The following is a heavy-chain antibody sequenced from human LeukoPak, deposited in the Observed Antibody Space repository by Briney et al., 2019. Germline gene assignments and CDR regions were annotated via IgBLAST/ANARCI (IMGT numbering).Heavy chain of an antibody. CDR1: GGSISSYY. CDR2: IYTSGST. CDR3: AAQLRLFSLGY. J-gene: IGHJ4*02. Sequence: SGTLPLTCTVSGGSISSYYWSWIRQPAGKGLEWIGRIYTSGSTNYNPSLKSRVTMSVDTSKNQFSLKLSSVTAADTAVYYCAAQLRLFSLGYWGQGTLVTVSS. D-gene: IGHD2-2*01. V-gene: IGHV4-4*07.